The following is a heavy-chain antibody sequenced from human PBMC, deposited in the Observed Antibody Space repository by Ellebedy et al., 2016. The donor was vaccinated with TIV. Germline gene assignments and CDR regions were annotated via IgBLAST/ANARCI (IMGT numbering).Heavy chain of an antibody. Sequence: GESLKISCAASGFSFSSYWMHWVRQAPGKGPVWVSRISSDGSSTSLADSVKGRFTISRDNDNNTLYLHMNSLRAEDTALYYCAKGGRGHFDYWGQGTLVTVSS. CDR2: ISSDGSST. CDR1: GFSFSSYW. V-gene: IGHV3-74*01. CDR3: AKGGRGHFDY. D-gene: IGHD3-16*01. J-gene: IGHJ4*02.